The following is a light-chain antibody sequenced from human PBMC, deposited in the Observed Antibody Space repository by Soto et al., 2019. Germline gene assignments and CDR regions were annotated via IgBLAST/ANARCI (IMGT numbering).Light chain of an antibody. CDR2: EVS. J-gene: IGLJ3*02. Sequence: QSALTQPASVSGSPGPSITISCTGTSSDVGSYNLVSWYQQHPGKAPKLMISEVSNRPSGVSNRFSGSKSGNTASLTISGLQAEDEADYYCSSYTGTSPPLVFGGGTQLAVL. CDR1: SSDVGSYNL. V-gene: IGLV2-14*02. CDR3: SSYTGTSPPLV.